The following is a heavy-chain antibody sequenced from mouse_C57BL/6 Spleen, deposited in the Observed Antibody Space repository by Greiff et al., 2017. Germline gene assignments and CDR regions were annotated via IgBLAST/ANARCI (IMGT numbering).Heavy chain of an antibody. CDR1: GYTFTSYW. J-gene: IGHJ2*01. V-gene: IGHV1-64*01. CDR2: IHPNSGST. Sequence: QVQLQQSGAELVKPGASVKLSCKASGYTFTSYWMHWVKQRPGQGLEWIGMIHPNSGSTNYNEKFKSKATLTVDKSSSTAYMQLSSLTSEDSAVYYCARAPKYYGSSLDYWGQGTTLTVSS. D-gene: IGHD1-1*01. CDR3: ARAPKYYGSSLDY.